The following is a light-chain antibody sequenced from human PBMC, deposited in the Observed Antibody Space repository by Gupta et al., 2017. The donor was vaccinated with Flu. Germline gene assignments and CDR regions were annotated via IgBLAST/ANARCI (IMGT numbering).Light chain of an antibody. Sequence: QSVLAQPPSASGTPGQRVTISCSGSSSNIGSNTVNWYQQVPGTAPKLLIYGNNQRPSGVPDRFSGSKSGTSASLAISGLQSEDEADYYCAAWDDSLNGHYVFGTGTKVT. J-gene: IGLJ1*01. CDR1: SSNIGSNT. CDR3: AAWDDSLNGHYV. V-gene: IGLV1-44*01. CDR2: GNN.